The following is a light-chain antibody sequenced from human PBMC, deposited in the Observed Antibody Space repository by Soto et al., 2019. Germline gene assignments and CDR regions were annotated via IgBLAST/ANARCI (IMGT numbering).Light chain of an antibody. Sequence: EIVLTQSPGTLSLSPGERATLSCRASQSVSSSYLAWYQQKPGQAPRLLIYGASSRATGIPDRFSGSGSGTDFTLTISRLEPDDFAVYYCQQYGSSPGLTFDGGTKVEIK. CDR1: QSVSSSY. V-gene: IGKV3-20*01. CDR3: QQYGSSPGLT. CDR2: GAS. J-gene: IGKJ4*01.